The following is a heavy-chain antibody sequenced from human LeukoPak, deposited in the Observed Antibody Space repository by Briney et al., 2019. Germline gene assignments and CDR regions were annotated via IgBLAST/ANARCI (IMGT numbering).Heavy chain of an antibody. J-gene: IGHJ4*02. V-gene: IGHV3-33*01. CDR1: GFSFSTYG. D-gene: IGHD2-2*01. CDR3: ARASYCSSTSCYRFDY. CDR2: IWNDGSNK. Sequence: GGSLRLSCAASGFSFSTYGMHWVRQAPGKGLEWVAVIWNDGSNKYYEDSVRGRFTISRDNLKNTLYLQMNSLRAEDTAVYYCARASYCSSTSCYRFDYWGQGTLVTVSS.